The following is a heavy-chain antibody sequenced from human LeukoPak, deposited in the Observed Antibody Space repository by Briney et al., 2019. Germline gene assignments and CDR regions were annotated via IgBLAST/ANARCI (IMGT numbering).Heavy chain of an antibody. V-gene: IGHV3-23*01. CDR2: ISGSGGST. CDR3: AKSRDLWFGSFDY. D-gene: IGHD3-10*01. Sequence: GGSLRLSCAASGFSFSSYAMSWVRQAPWKWLEWVSAISGSGGSTYYADYVKGRFTSFRDNSKNTLYLQMNSLRAEDTAVYYCAKSRDLWFGSFDYWGQGTLVTVSS. CDR1: GFSFSSYA. J-gene: IGHJ4*02.